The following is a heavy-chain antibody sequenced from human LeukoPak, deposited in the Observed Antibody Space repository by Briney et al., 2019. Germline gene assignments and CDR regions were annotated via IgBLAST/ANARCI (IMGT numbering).Heavy chain of an antibody. CDR3: ARVVAAITGYFDY. CDR1: GGSISSGGYY. Sequence: SETLSLTCTVSGGSISSGGYYWSWIRQPPGKGLEWIGYIYYSGSTNYNPSLKSRVTISVDTSKNQFSLKLSSVTAADTAVYYCARVVAAITGYFDYWGQGTLVTVSS. J-gene: IGHJ4*02. V-gene: IGHV4-61*08. D-gene: IGHD2-15*01. CDR2: IYYSGST.